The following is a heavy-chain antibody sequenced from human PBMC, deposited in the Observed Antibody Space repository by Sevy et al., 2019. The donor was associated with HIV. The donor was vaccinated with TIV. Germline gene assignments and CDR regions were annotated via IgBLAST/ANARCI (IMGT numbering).Heavy chain of an antibody. J-gene: IGHJ6*02. CDR3: TTGEDVYSSSWHPHYSYGMDV. V-gene: IGHV3-15*07. Sequence: GGSLRLSCAASGFTFSNTWMNWVRQAPGKGLEWVVRIKSKTDDGTTDYAAPVKGRFTISRDVSKNTLYLQMNSLKTEDTAVYYCTTGEDVYSSSWHPHYSYGMDVWGQGTTVTVSS. CDR2: IKSKTDDGTT. D-gene: IGHD6-13*01. CDR1: GFTFSNTW.